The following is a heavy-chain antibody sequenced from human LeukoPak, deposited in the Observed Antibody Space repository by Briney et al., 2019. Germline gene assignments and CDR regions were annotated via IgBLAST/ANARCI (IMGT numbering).Heavy chain of an antibody. CDR1: GYSFTSYW. CDR2: IYPGDSDT. V-gene: IGHV5-51*01. D-gene: IGHD2-15*01. J-gene: IGHJ4*02. CDR3: ARELGEVGVAAKFDY. Sequence: GESLKISCKGSGYSFTSYWIVWVRQMPGKGLEWMGIIYPGDSDTRYSPSFQGQVTISVDKSISTAYLQWSSLKASDTAMYYCARELGEVGVAAKFDYWGQGTLVTVSS.